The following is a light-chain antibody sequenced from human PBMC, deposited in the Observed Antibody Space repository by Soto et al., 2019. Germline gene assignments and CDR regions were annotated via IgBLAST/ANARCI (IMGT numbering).Light chain of an antibody. Sequence: EIVLTQSPGPLSLSPGERATLSCRASQSVSSSYLAWYQQKPGQAPRLLIYRASSRATGIPDRFSGSGSGTDFTLTISRLEPEDFAVYYCQQYDSSPYTFGQGTQLEIK. J-gene: IGKJ2*01. V-gene: IGKV3-20*01. CDR3: QQYDSSPYT. CDR2: RAS. CDR1: QSVSSSY.